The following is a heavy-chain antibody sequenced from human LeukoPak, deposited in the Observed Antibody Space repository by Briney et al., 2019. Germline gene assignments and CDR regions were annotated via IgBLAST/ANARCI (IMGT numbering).Heavy chain of an antibody. D-gene: IGHD3-3*01. CDR2: IKHDGSEK. CDR1: GFTFSTYW. V-gene: IGHV3-7*01. CDR3: AKSPTYYDFWSGYKFIDY. J-gene: IGHJ4*02. Sequence: GGSLRLSCAASGFTFSTYWMTWVRQAPGKGLKWVANIKHDGSEKYYVDSVKGRFTISRDNARNSLYLQMNSLRAEDTAVYYCAKSPTYYDFWSGYKFIDYWGQGTLVTVSS.